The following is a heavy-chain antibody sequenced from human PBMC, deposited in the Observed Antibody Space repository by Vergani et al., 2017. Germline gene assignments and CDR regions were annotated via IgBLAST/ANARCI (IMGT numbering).Heavy chain of an antibody. J-gene: IGHJ6*02. CDR1: GFTFSSYS. CDR2: IISSSSYI. CDR3: ARVQGEQQLVMVYYYYYGMDV. Sequence: EVQLVESGGGLVKPGGSLRLSCAASGFTFSSYSTNWVRQAPGKGLEWVSSIISSSSYIYYANSVKGRFTISRDNAKNSLYLQMNSLRAEDTAVYYCARVQGEQQLVMVYYYYYGMDVWGQGTTVTVSS. D-gene: IGHD6-13*01. V-gene: IGHV3-21*01.